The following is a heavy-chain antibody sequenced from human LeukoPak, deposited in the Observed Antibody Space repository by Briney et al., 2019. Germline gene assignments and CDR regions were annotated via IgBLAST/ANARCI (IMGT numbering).Heavy chain of an antibody. Sequence: SETLSLTCTVSGGSISSYYWSWIRKPAGKGLEWIGRIYTSGSTNYNPSLKSRVTMSVDTSKNQFSLRLSSVTAADTAVYYCARDSRYSGYDWELDYWGQGTVVTVSS. J-gene: IGHJ4*02. CDR1: GGSISSYY. CDR3: ARDSRYSGYDWELDY. CDR2: IYTSGST. V-gene: IGHV4-4*07. D-gene: IGHD5-12*01.